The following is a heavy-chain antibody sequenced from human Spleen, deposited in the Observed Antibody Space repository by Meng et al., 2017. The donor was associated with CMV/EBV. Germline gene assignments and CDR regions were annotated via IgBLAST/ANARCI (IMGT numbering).Heavy chain of an antibody. CDR3: ARGYCSSTSCYGFDAFDI. J-gene: IGHJ3*02. Sequence: GESLKISCAASGFTFSSYWISWVRQAPGKGLEWVSAISGSGGSTYYADSVKGRFTISRDNSKNTLYLQMNSLRAEDTAVYYCARGYCSSTSCYGFDAFDIWGQGTMVTVSS. D-gene: IGHD2-2*01. CDR2: ISGSGGST. V-gene: IGHV3-23*01. CDR1: GFTFSSYW.